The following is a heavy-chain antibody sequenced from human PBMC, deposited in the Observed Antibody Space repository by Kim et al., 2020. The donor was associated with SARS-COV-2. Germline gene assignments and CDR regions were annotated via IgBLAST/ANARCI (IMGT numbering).Heavy chain of an antibody. CDR2: IIPIFGTA. Sequence: SVKVSCKASGGTFSSYAISWVRQAPGQGLEWMGGIIPIFGTANYAQKFQGRVTITADESTSTAYMELSSLRSEDTAVYYCARAHDSSGYYPGYYYGMDVWGQGTTVTVSS. V-gene: IGHV1-69*13. CDR1: GGTFSSYA. D-gene: IGHD3-22*01. J-gene: IGHJ6*02. CDR3: ARAHDSSGYYPGYYYGMDV.